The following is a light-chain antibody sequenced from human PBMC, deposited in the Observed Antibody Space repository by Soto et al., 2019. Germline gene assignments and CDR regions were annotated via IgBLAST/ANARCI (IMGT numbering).Light chain of an antibody. Sequence: DIQMTQSPSSLSASVGDRVTITCRASQTISPYLNWYQQNPAKAPKLLIYAASSLQSGVPSRFSGSGSGTDFTLTISSLQPEDFANYYCQQTSGIPYTFGQGTKLEIK. CDR1: QTISPY. CDR3: QQTSGIPYT. J-gene: IGKJ2*01. V-gene: IGKV1-39*01. CDR2: AAS.